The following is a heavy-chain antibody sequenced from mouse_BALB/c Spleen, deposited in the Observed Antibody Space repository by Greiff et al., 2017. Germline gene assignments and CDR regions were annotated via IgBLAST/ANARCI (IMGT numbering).Heavy chain of an antibody. Sequence: EVQRVESGGDLVKPGGSLKLSCAASGFTFSSYGMSWVRQTPDKRLEWVATISSGGSYTYYPDSVKGRFTISRDNAKNTLYLQMSSLKSEDTAMYYCARQGGLRQPFAYWGQGTLVTVSA. CDR2: ISSGGSYT. CDR1: GFTFSSYG. V-gene: IGHV5-6*01. J-gene: IGHJ3*01. CDR3: ARQGGLRQPFAY. D-gene: IGHD2-4*01.